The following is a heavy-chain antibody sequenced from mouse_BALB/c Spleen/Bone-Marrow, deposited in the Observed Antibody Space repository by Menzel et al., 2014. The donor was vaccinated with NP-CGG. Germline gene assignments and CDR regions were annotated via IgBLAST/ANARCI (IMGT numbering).Heavy chain of an antibody. CDR1: GYAFTNYL. V-gene: IGHV1-54*01. J-gene: IGHJ4*01. CDR2: INPGSGGT. CDR3: AREKGLRRGAMDY. Sequence: VHLVESGAELVRPGTSVKVSCKASGYAFTNYLIEWVKQRPGQGLEWIGVINPGSGGTNYNEKFKGKATLTADKSSSTAYMQLSSLTSDDSAVYFCAREKGLRRGAMDYWGQGTSVTFSS. D-gene: IGHD2-12*01.